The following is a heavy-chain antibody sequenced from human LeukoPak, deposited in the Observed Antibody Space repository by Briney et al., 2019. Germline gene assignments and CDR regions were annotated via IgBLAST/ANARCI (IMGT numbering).Heavy chain of an antibody. J-gene: IGHJ4*02. CDR3: AREVVGASKYYFDY. CDR1: GGSISSYY. CDR2: IYYSGST. Sequence: SETLSLTCTVSGGSISSYYWSWIRQPPGKGLEWIGYIYYSGSTNYNPSLKSRVTISVDTSKNQFSLKLSSVTAADTAVYYCAREVVGASKYYFDYWGQGTLVTVSS. D-gene: IGHD1-26*01. V-gene: IGHV4-59*12.